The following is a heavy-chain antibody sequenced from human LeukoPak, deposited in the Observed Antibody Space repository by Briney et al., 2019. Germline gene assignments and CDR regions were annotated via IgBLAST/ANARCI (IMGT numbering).Heavy chain of an antibody. J-gene: IGHJ5*02. CDR3: ARGTYYDFWSGPWPFDP. Sequence: PGGSLRLSCAASGFTFSSYAMSWVRQAPGKGLEWVSAISGSGGSTYYADSVKGRFTISRDNAKNTLYLQMNSLRAEDTAVYYCARGTYYDFWSGPWPFDPWGQGTLVTVSS. V-gene: IGHV3-23*01. D-gene: IGHD3-3*01. CDR2: ISGSGGST. CDR1: GFTFSSYA.